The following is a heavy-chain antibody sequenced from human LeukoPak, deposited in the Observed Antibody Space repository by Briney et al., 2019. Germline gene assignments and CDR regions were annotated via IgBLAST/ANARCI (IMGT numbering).Heavy chain of an antibody. CDR1: GFTFSSYA. D-gene: IGHD4-11*01. J-gene: IGHJ1*01. V-gene: IGHV3-30-3*01. Sequence: PGGSLRLSCAASGFTFSSYAMHWVRQAPGKGLEWVAVISYDGSNKYYADSVQGRFTISRDNSKNTLFLQMNSLRAEDTAVYYCARALLETTTRAEYFQHWGQGTLVTVSS. CDR2: ISYDGSNK. CDR3: ARALLETTTRAEYFQH.